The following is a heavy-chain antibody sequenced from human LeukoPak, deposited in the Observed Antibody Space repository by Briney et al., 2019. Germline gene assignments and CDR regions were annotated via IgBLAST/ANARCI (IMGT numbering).Heavy chain of an antibody. CDR1: GGSISSYY. CDR2: IYYSGST. J-gene: IGHJ6*03. Sequence: PSETLSLTCTVPGGSISSYYWSWIRQPPGKGLEWIGYIYYSGSTNYNPSLKSRVTISVDTSKNQFSLKLSSVTAADTAVYYCAREDSGWSDNDYYYYMDVWGKGTTVTVSS. D-gene: IGHD6-19*01. V-gene: IGHV4-59*01. CDR3: AREDSGWSDNDYYYYMDV.